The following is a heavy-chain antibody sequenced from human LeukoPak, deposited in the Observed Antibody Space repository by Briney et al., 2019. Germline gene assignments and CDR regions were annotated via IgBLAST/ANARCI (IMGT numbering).Heavy chain of an antibody. V-gene: IGHV3-30*14. Sequence: PGGSLRLSCAASGFTFSSYAMHWVRQAPGKGLEWVAVISYDGSNKYYADSVKGRFTISRDNSKNTLYLQMNSLRAEDTAVYYCARELELRYWGQGTLVTVSS. D-gene: IGHD1-7*01. CDR1: GFTFSSYA. CDR3: ARELELRY. CDR2: ISYDGSNK. J-gene: IGHJ4*02.